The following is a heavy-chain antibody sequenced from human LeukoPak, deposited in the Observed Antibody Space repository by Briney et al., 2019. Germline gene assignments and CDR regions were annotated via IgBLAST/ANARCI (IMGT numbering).Heavy chain of an antibody. Sequence: GASVKVSCKASGYTFTGYYMHWVRQAPGQGLEWMGRISPNSGGTNYAQKFQGRVTMTRDTSISTAYMELSSLRSDDTAVYYCARGPPNWGYDYWGPGTLVTVSS. J-gene: IGHJ4*02. CDR2: ISPNSGGT. CDR3: ARGPPNWGYDY. CDR1: GYTFTGYY. V-gene: IGHV1-2*06. D-gene: IGHD7-27*01.